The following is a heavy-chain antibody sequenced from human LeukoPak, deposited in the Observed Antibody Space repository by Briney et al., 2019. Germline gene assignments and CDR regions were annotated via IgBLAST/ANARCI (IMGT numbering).Heavy chain of an antibody. CDR2: IYYSGST. Sequence: SETLSLTCAVYGGSFSGYYWSWIRQPPGKGLEWIGSIYYSGSTYYNPSLKSRVTISVDTSKNQFSLKLSSVTAADTAVYYCAKAASSDYGGVDYWGQGTLVTVSS. CDR1: GGSFSGYY. J-gene: IGHJ4*02. V-gene: IGHV4-34*01. D-gene: IGHD4-17*01. CDR3: AKAASSDYGGVDY.